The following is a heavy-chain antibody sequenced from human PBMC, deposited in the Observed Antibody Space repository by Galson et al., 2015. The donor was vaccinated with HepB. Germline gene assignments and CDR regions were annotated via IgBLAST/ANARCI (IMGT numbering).Heavy chain of an antibody. V-gene: IGHV1-3*01. CDR3: ARGLGSGSSLVGP. J-gene: IGHJ5*02. CDR2: INAGNGNT. Sequence: SVKVSCKASGYTFTSYAMHWVRQAPGQRLEWMGWINAGNGNTKYSQKFQGRVTITRDTSASTAYMELSSLRSEDTAVYYCARGLGSGSSLVGPWGQGTLVTVSS. CDR1: GYTFTSYA. D-gene: IGHD3-10*01.